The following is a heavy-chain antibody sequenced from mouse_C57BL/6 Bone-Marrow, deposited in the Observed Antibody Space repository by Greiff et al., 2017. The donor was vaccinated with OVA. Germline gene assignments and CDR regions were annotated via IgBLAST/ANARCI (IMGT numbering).Heavy chain of an antibody. V-gene: IGHV1-80*01. CDR2: IYPGDGDT. D-gene: IGHD3-2*02. CDR1: GYAFSSYW. J-gene: IGHJ3*01. CDR3: ARSSGSSGYWFAY. Sequence: VQLQQSGAELVKPGASVKISCKASGYAFSSYWMNWVKQRPGKGLEWIGQIYPGDGDTNYNGKFKGKATLTADKSSSTAYMQLSSLTSEDSAVYCCARSSGSSGYWFAYWGQGTLVTVSA.